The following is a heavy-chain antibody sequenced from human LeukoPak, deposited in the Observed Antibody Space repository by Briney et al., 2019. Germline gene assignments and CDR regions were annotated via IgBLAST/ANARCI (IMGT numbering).Heavy chain of an antibody. CDR3: ARVLRGGFDY. CDR2: INSDGSST. D-gene: IGHD3-16*01. Sequence: VSRINSDGSSTSYADSVKGRFTISRDNAKNTLYLQMNSLRAEDTAVYYCARVLRGGFDYWGQGTLVTVSS. J-gene: IGHJ4*02. V-gene: IGHV3-74*01.